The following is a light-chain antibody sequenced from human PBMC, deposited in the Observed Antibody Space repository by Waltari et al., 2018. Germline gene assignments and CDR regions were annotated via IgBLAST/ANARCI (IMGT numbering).Light chain of an antibody. J-gene: IGKJ2*01. V-gene: IGKV4-1*01. Sequence: DFVMTQSPDSLAVSLGERATINCKSSQSLLYTSNYKNYLAWYQQKPGQPPKLLIYWASTRESGVPDRFSGIGSVTDFTLTISSLQAEDVAVYYCQQYYSRHSYTFGQGTKLEIK. CDR3: QQYYSRHSYT. CDR2: WAS. CDR1: QSLLYTSNYKNY.